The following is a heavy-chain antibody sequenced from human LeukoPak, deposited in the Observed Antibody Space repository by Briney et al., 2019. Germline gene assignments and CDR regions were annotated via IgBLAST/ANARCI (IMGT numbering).Heavy chain of an antibody. CDR2: IHSTGAT. V-gene: IGHV4-4*07. CDR3: ARGLEVGAGRPLDY. D-gene: IGHD1-1*01. J-gene: IGHJ4*02. Sequence: SETLSLTCSVSGVSINHYYWSWIRQPAGKGLEWIGRIHSTGATGYNPSLKSRLTMSVDTSRNEFSVKLNSVTVADTAFYYCARGLEVGAGRPLDYWGQGTLVTVSS. CDR1: GVSINHYY.